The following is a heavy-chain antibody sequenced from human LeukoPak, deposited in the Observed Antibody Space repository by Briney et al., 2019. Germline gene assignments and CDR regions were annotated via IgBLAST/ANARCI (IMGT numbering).Heavy chain of an antibody. Sequence: SETLSLTCTVSGYSISSGYYWGWIRQPPGKGLEWIGSIYHSGSTYYNPSLKSRVTISVVTSKNQFSLKLSSVTAADTAVYYCARVDYYDSSGYPHGAFDIWGQGTMVTVSS. CDR2: IYHSGST. J-gene: IGHJ3*02. CDR3: ARVDYYDSSGYPHGAFDI. D-gene: IGHD3-22*01. V-gene: IGHV4-38-2*02. CDR1: GYSISSGYY.